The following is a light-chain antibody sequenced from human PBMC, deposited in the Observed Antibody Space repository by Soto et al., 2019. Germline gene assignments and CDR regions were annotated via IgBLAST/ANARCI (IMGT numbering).Light chain of an antibody. CDR1: SSAVGGYNY. J-gene: IGLJ1*01. V-gene: IGLV2-11*01. Sequence: ALTQPRSVSGSPGQSVTISCTGTSSAVGGYNYVSWYQQHPGKAPKLMIYDVSKRPSGVPDRFSGSKSGNTASLTISGLQAEDEADFYCCSFAGGYTYVFGPGTKVTVL. CDR3: CSFAGGYTYV. CDR2: DVS.